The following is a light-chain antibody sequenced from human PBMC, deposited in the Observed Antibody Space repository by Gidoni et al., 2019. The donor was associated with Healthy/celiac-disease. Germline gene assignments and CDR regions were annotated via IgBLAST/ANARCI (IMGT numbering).Light chain of an antibody. CDR3: QQYGSSPRIT. V-gene: IGKV3-20*01. J-gene: IGKJ5*01. CDR2: GAS. CDR1: QSVSSSY. Sequence: ELVVTQSPGTLSLSPGERATLSCSASQSVSSSYLAWYPQKPGQAPRLLIYGASSRATGIPDRFSGSGSGTDFTLTISRLEPEDFAVYYCQQYGSSPRITFGQGTRLEIK.